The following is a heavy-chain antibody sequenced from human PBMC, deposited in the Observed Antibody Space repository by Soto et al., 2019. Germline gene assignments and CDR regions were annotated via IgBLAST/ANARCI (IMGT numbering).Heavy chain of an antibody. CDR1: GYTFTDFF. V-gene: IGHV1-2*02. CDR2: INPNSGAT. J-gene: IGHJ5*02. CDR3: AKDKILPATIYGGAYNCFDP. Sequence: VASVKVGCEAYGYTFTDFFLHWLRQAPGQGLEWMGWINPNSGATNYAQKFQGRVTMTRDTSVNTAYMELSRLRSDDTAVYYCAKDKILPATIYGGAYNCFDPWGQGTLVPLSS. D-gene: IGHD5-12*01.